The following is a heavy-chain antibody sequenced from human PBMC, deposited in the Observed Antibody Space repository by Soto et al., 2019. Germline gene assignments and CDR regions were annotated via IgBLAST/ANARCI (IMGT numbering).Heavy chain of an antibody. D-gene: IGHD6-19*01. CDR2: IIPVFGII. Sequence: QVHLLLQSGAEVKKPGSSVKVVCKASGGNPSNSAISWVRQAPGQGLEWMGGIIPVFGIISHAQNFQGRVTVTADESTSTAYMEVSRLRSEDTAVYFCAGGRIVVAGSSSYYSMDVWGQGTTGTVSS. J-gene: IGHJ6*02. CDR1: GGNPSNSA. CDR3: AGGRIVVAGSSSYYSMDV. V-gene: IGHV1-69*01.